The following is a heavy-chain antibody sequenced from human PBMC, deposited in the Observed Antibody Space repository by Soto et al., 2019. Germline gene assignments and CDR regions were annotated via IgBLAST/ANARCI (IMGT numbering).Heavy chain of an antibody. CDR1: GGTFSSYS. CDR2: IIPIFGTA. D-gene: IGHD4-17*01. J-gene: IGHJ4*02. CDR3: AREGYGDYGRAIDY. V-gene: IGHV1-69*01. Sequence: QVQLVQSGAEVKKPGSSVQVSCKASGGTFSSYSISWVRQAPGQWLEWMGGIIPIFGTANYAQKFQGRVTITAYESRSTVYVDLSSLRTEDTAVYSCAREGYGDYGRAIDYWGQGTLVTVSS.